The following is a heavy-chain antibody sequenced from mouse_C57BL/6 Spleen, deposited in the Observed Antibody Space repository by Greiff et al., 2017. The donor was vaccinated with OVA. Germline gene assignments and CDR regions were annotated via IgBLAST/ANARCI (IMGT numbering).Heavy chain of an antibody. CDR1: GFNIKDDY. CDR3: TTAVVARGYFDY. CDR2: IDPANGDT. Sequence: VQLKQSGAELVRPGASVKLSCTASGFNIKDDYMHWVKQRPEQGLEWIGWIDPANGDTEYASKFQGKATITADTSSNTAYLQLSSLTSEDTAVYYCTTAVVARGYFDYWGQGTTLTVSS. D-gene: IGHD1-1*01. V-gene: IGHV14-4*01. J-gene: IGHJ2*01.